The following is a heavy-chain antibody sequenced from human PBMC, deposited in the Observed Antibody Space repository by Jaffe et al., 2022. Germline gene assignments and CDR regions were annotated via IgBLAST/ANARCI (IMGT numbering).Heavy chain of an antibody. Sequence: EVQLLESGGGLVQPGGSLRLSCAASGFTFSTYALNWVRQAPGKGLEWVSGINSGGSTYYADSVKGRFTISRDNSKNTLYLQMNSLRAEDTAVYYCAKVHYNWNYPGSYFDCWGQGTLVTVSS. CDR2: INSGGST. D-gene: IGHD1-7*01. CDR1: GFTFSTYA. V-gene: IGHV3-23*01. CDR3: AKVHYNWNYPGSYFDC. J-gene: IGHJ4*02.